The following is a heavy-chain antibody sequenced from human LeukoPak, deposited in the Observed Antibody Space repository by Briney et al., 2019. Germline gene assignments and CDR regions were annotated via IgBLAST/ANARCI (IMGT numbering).Heavy chain of an antibody. D-gene: IGHD5-12*01. CDR1: GGSIRSDGYY. V-gene: IGHV4-31*03. J-gene: IGHJ5*02. Sequence: PSETLSLTCTVSGGSIRSDGYYWGWIRQHPEKGLEWIGHIYSGGSTYYNPSLKSRVTISVDPSKNQFSLNLTAVTAADTAVYYCARKSRGYDFPWFDPWGQGILGTVSS. CDR2: IYSGGST. CDR3: ARKSRGYDFPWFDP.